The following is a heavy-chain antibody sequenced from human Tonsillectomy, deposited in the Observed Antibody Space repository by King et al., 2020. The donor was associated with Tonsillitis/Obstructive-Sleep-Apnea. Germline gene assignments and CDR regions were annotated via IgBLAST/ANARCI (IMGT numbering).Heavy chain of an antibody. CDR1: GITFSSYA. CDR2: ISYDGRNK. V-gene: IGHV3-30*01. J-gene: IGHJ4*02. CDR3: AREGEALDY. Sequence: VQLVESGGGVVQPGRSLRLSCAASGITFSSYAMHWVRQAPGKGLEWVAVISYDGRNKYYADSVKGRFIISRDNSKNTMYLQMNSLRGEDTAVYYCAREGEALDYWGQGTLVTVSS. D-gene: IGHD3-10*01.